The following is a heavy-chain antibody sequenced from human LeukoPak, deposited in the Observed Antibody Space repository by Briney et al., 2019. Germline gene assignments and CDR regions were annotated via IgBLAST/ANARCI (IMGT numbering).Heavy chain of an antibody. Sequence: RSGGSLRLSCVASGFTFEDYGMNWVRQAPGKGLEWVSGINWNGDSTGYGGRTGYADSVKGRFTISRDNAKKSLDLQMNSLRAEDTALYYCARAGGYSYGYYFDYWGQGTLVTVSS. CDR2: INWNGDSTGYGGRT. D-gene: IGHD5-18*01. J-gene: IGHJ4*02. CDR1: GFTFEDYG. CDR3: ARAGGYSYGYYFDY. V-gene: IGHV3-20*04.